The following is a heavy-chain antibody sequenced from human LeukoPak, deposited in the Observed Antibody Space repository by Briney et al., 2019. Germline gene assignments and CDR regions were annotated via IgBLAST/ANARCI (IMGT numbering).Heavy chain of an antibody. V-gene: IGHV1-18*01. CDR1: GYTFTSYG. J-gene: IGHJ4*02. D-gene: IGHD4-17*01. CDR3: ARDRGDYGDYDRLDY. Sequence: ASVKVSFKASGYTFTSYGISWVRQAPGQGLEWMGWISAYNGNTNYAQKLQGRVTMTTDTSTSTAYMELRSLRSDDTAVYYCARDRGDYGDYDRLDYWGQGTLVTVSS. CDR2: ISAYNGNT.